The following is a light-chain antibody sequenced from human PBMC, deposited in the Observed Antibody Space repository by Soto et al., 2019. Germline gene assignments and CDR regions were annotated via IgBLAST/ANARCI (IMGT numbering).Light chain of an antibody. Sequence: EIVLTQSPPPFPLLPGEEPTLSCRASRGVTSTLAWYQKKPGQAPRLLIYVASNRATGIPARFSGSGSGTDFTLTISSLEPEDFAIYYCQQRSNWPPVTFGGGTKVEIK. CDR3: QQRSNWPPVT. J-gene: IGKJ4*01. CDR2: VAS. V-gene: IGKV3-11*01. CDR1: RGVTST.